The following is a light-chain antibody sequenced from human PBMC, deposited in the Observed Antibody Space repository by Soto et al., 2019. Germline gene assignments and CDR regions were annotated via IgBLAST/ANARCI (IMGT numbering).Light chain of an antibody. J-gene: IGKJ1*01. V-gene: IGKV1-5*01. CDR3: QQYNNYWT. CDR2: DVS. CDR1: QSVSSK. Sequence: MTQSPATLSVSPGERATLSCRASQSVSSKLAWYQQKPGKAPKLLIYDVSSLESGVPSRFSGSGSGTEFTLTISSLQPDDLATYYCQQYNNYWTFGQGTKVEIK.